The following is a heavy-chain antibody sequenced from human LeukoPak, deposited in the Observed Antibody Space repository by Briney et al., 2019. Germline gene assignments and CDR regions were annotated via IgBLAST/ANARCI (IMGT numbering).Heavy chain of an antibody. D-gene: IGHD6-13*01. CDR1: GFTFSSYA. CDR3: AREQSSSSGFDY. CDR2: ISSSSSYI. J-gene: IGHJ4*02. V-gene: IGHV3-21*01. Sequence: PGGSLRLSCAASGFTFSSYAMSWVRQAPGKGLEWVSSISSSSSYIYYADSVKGRFTISRDNAKNSLYLQMNSLRAEDTAVYYCAREQSSSSGFDYWGQGTLVTVSS.